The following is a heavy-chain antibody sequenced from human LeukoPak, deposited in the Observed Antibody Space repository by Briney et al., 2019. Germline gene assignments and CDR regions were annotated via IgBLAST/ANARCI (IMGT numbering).Heavy chain of an antibody. V-gene: IGHV3-7*03. Sequence: PGGSLRLSCAASGFTFSSYWMSWVRQAPGKGLEWVANIKQDGSEKYYVDSVKGRFTISRDNAKNSLYLQMNSLRDEDTAVYYCAKLGQQLVKRSWFDPWGQGTLVTVSS. CDR1: GFTFSSYW. CDR2: IKQDGSEK. D-gene: IGHD6-13*01. CDR3: AKLGQQLVKRSWFDP. J-gene: IGHJ5*02.